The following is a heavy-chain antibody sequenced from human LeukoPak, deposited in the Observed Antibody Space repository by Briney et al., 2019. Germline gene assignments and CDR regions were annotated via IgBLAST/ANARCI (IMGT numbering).Heavy chain of an antibody. CDR3: ARDIREVGESHYFDY. J-gene: IGHJ4*02. V-gene: IGHV4-59*01. CDR2: IHSSGSS. Sequence: PSETLSLTCTVSGFSITTYYWSWIRQSPGNGLEWIGQIHSSGSSTYNPSLKSRVTISLGTSKNQFSLHLSSVTAADTAVYYCARDIREVGESHYFDYWGQGTLVTVTS. CDR1: GFSITTYY. D-gene: IGHD1-26*01.